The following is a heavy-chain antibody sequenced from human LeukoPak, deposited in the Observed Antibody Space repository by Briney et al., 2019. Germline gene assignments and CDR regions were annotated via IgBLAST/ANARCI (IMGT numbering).Heavy chain of an antibody. Sequence: GRSLRLSCAASEFTFSSYGMHWVRQAPGKGLEWVAVISYDGSNKYYADSVKGRFTISRDNSKNTLYLQMSSLRAEDTAVYYCAKDQGWELLLYHYYGMDVWGQGTTVTDSS. V-gene: IGHV3-30*18. CDR3: AKDQGWELLLYHYYGMDV. D-gene: IGHD1-26*01. CDR2: ISYDGSNK. J-gene: IGHJ6*02. CDR1: EFTFSSYG.